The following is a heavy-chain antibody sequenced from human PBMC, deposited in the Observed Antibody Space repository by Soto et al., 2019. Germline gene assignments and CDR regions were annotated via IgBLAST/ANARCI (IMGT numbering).Heavy chain of an antibody. D-gene: IGHD6-19*01. J-gene: IGHJ4*02. CDR3: AKGGRQWLVTSDFNY. CDR2: VSHDGRNT. V-gene: IGHV3-30*18. CDR1: GFTFSGYA. Sequence: GGSLRLSCAASGFTFSGYAMHWGRPAPGKGLEWVAVVSHDGRNTHYADSVKGRFTISRDSSKNTVSLEMTSLRAEDTAVYYCAKGGRQWLVTSDFNYWGQGALVTVSS.